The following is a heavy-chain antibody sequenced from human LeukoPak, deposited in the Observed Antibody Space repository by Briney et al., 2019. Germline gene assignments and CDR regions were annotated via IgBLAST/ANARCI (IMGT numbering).Heavy chain of an antibody. Sequence: SETLSPTSTVPGGSISSSSYYWGWIRQPPGKGPEWIGSIYYSGSTYYNPSLKSRVTISVDTSKNQFSLKLSSVTAADTAVYYCARRNSSGYYYVLLHDAFDIWGQGTMVTVSS. V-gene: IGHV4-39*01. CDR2: IYYSGST. D-gene: IGHD3-22*01. J-gene: IGHJ3*02. CDR1: GGSISSSSYY. CDR3: ARRNSSGYYYVLLHDAFDI.